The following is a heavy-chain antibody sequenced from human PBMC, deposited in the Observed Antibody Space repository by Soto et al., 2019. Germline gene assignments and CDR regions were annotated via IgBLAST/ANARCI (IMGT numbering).Heavy chain of an antibody. CDR3: ATMATFGSLNWFEP. J-gene: IGHJ5*02. CDR2: MNPGSGDA. V-gene: IGHV1-8*01. CDR1: GYTFTNND. D-gene: IGHD3-10*01. Sequence: ASVKVSCKASGYTFTNNDVSWVRQATGQGLEWMGWMNPGSGDAGYAQKFQGRVTMTRDISIATAYMELSSLRSDDTAIYYCATMATFGSLNWFEPWGQGTLVTVSS.